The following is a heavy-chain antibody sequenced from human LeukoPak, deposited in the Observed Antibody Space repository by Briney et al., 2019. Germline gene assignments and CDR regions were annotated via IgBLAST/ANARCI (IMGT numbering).Heavy chain of an antibody. V-gene: IGHV3-23*01. J-gene: IGHJ4*02. CDR3: AKDYYDSSGYYDLDY. D-gene: IGHD3-22*01. CDR1: GFTFSSYA. CDR2: ISGSGGST. Sequence: GGSLRLSCAASGFTFSSYAMSWVRQAPGKGLVWVSAISGSGGSTYYADSVKGRFTISRDNSKNTLYLQMNSLRAEDTAVYYCAKDYYDSSGYYDLDYWGQGTLVTVSS.